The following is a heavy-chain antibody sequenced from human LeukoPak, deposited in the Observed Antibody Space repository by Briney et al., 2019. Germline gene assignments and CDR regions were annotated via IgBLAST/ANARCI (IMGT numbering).Heavy chain of an antibody. Sequence: PGGSLRLSCAASGFTFSSYDVHWVRQATGKGLEWVSAIGTAGDTYYPGSVKGRFTISRENAKNSLYLQMNSLRAEDTAVYYCARVYSNYYYYYGMDVWGQGTTVTVSS. CDR1: GFTFSSYD. J-gene: IGHJ6*02. D-gene: IGHD4-11*01. CDR3: ARVYSNYYYYYGMDV. V-gene: IGHV3-13*01. CDR2: IGTAGDT.